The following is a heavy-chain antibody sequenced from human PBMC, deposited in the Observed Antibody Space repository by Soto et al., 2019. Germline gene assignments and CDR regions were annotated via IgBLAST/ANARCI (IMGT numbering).Heavy chain of an antibody. V-gene: IGHV3-66*01. Sequence: PGGSLRLSCAASGFTVTSNYMSWVRQAPGKGLEWVSVIYSGGTTYYADSVKGRFTISRDNSKNTLYLQMNSLRAEDTAVYYCATESSTWSGFFWGQGTLVTVSS. CDR1: GFTVTSNY. CDR2: IYSGGTT. J-gene: IGHJ1*01. CDR3: ATESSTWSGFF. D-gene: IGHD6-13*01.